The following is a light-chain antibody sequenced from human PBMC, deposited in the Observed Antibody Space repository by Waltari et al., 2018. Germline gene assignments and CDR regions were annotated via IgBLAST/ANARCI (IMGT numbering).Light chain of an antibody. V-gene: IGKV4-1*01. Sequence: DIVMTQSPDSLALSLGERASINCRSNQSVLNNSDKKNSLAWYPTKPGQPPRLLIYWASTRGSGVPDRFSGSGSGTDFTLTISSLQAEDVAVYYCQQYYSARRTFGQGTKVEV. CDR2: WAS. J-gene: IGKJ1*01. CDR3: QQYYSARRT. CDR1: QSVLNNSDKKNS.